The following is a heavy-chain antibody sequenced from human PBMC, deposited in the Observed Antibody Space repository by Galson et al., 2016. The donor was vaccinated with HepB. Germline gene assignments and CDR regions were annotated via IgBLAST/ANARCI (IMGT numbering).Heavy chain of an antibody. J-gene: IGHJ4*02. CDR3: SDLGDFDY. V-gene: IGHV3-72*01. CDR2: ISNDVEGYST. Sequence: SLRLSCAASGFTFTDHYIEWVRQAPGKGLEWLGMISNDVEGYSTEYAASVRGRFTISRDDSKNLVYLQMNSLKTDDTAVYYCSDLGDFDYWGQGTLVTVSS. D-gene: IGHD2-21*01. CDR1: GFTFTDHY.